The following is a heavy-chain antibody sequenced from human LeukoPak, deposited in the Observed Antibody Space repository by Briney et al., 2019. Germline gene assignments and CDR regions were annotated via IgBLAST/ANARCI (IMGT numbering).Heavy chain of an antibody. CDR2: IYYSGST. V-gene: IGHV4-59*01. CDR3: ASITMVRGVHVYYFDY. D-gene: IGHD3-10*01. CDR1: GGSISSYY. J-gene: IGHJ4*02. Sequence: SETLSLTCTVPGGSISSYYWSWIRQPPGKGLEWIGYIYYSGSTNYNPSLKSRVTISVDTSKNQFSLKLSSVTAADTAVYYCASITMVRGVHVYYFDYWGQGTLVTVSS.